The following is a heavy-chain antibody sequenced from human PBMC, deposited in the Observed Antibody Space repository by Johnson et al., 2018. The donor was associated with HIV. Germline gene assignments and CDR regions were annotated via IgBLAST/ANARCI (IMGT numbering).Heavy chain of an antibody. CDR3: AKETRDSRSAFDI. CDR2: IYSGGST. Sequence: MQLVESGGGVVRPGGSLRLSCAASGFTVSSNYMSWVRQAPGKGLEWVSVIYSGGSTYYADSVKGRFTISRDNSKNTLYLQMNSLRAEDTAVYYCAKETRDSRSAFDIWGQGTIVTVSS. D-gene: IGHD3-22*01. CDR1: GFTVSSNY. J-gene: IGHJ3*02. V-gene: IGHV3-66*02.